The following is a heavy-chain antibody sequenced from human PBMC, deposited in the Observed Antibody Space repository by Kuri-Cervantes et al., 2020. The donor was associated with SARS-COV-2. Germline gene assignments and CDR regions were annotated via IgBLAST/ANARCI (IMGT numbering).Heavy chain of an antibody. D-gene: IGHD3-22*01. J-gene: IGHJ6*02. V-gene: IGHV1-8*01. CDR3: SSRAIYYYDSSGYQLYTMDV. Sequence: ASVKVSCKASGGSFASDDINWVRQAPGQGLEWMGWMNPNSGNTGYAQKFQGRVTMTRDISINTAYMELSSLGSEDTAVYYCSSRAIYYYDSSGYQLYTMDVWGQGTTVTVSS. CDR1: GGSFASDD. CDR2: MNPNSGNT.